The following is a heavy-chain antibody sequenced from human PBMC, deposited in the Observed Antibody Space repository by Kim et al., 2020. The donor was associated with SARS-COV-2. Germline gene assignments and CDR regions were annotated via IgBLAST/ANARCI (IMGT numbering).Heavy chain of an antibody. D-gene: IGHD3-10*01. CDR3: ARDSSYYGSGTYYD. CDR1: GFTFSSFA. Sequence: GGSLRLSCVASGFTFSSFAMHWVRQAPGKGLEWVAVISYDGNNKEHADSVKGRFVSSRDNSKNTLYLQMNSMRTEDTAVYYCARDSSYYGSGTYYDWGQGTLVTVSS. V-gene: IGHV3-30*09. J-gene: IGHJ4*02. CDR2: ISYDGNNK.